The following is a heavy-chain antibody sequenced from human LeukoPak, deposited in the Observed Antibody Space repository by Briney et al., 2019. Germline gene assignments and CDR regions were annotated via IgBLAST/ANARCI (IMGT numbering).Heavy chain of an antibody. J-gene: IGHJ5*02. Sequence: ASVKVSCKASGYTFTGYYIHWVRQAPGQGLEWMGWINPNSGGANYAQKFQGRVTMTRDTSISTAYMELSRLRSDDTAVYYCARASITMIVVAVGSFDPWGQGTLVTVSS. CDR3: ARASITMIVVAVGSFDP. CDR1: GYTFTGYY. CDR2: INPNSGGA. V-gene: IGHV1-2*02. D-gene: IGHD3-22*01.